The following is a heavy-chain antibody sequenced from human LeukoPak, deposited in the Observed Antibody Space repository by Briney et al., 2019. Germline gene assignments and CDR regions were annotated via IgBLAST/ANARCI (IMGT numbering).Heavy chain of an antibody. CDR1: GGSISSGTYY. V-gene: IGHV4-31*03. Sequence: SETLSLTCTVSGGSISSGTYYWSWLRQRPGKGLEWIAYIYYSGSTYYNPSLKSRVTISVDTSKNQFSLELSSVTAADTAVYYCARVDVTIFGVVGPFDYWGQGTLVTISS. J-gene: IGHJ4*02. CDR2: IYYSGST. D-gene: IGHD3-3*01. CDR3: ARVDVTIFGVVGPFDY.